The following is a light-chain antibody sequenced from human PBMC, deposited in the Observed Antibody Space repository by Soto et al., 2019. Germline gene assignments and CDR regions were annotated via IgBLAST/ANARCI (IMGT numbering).Light chain of an antibody. V-gene: IGLV2-14*01. CDR2: DVS. CDR3: SSYTSSSTYV. CDR1: SSDVGGYKY. Sequence: QSALTQPASVSGSPGQSITISCTGRSSDVGGYKYVSWYQQYTGKAPKLMIYDVSNRPSGVSNRFSGSKSGNTASLTISGLQAEDEADYYCSSYTSSSTYVFGTGTKLTVL. J-gene: IGLJ1*01.